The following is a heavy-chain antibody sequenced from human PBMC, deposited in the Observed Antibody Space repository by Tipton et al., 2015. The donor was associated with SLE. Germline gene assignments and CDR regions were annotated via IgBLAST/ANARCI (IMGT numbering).Heavy chain of an antibody. J-gene: IGHJ4*02. CDR1: GGSISSFS. CDR2: IYYGVPG. V-gene: IGHV4-59*01. Sequence: TLSLTCTVSGGSISSFSCSWIRQPPGKGLEWLGSIYYGVPGNYRPSLKSRLSISVDTSESQFSMRLSSVTAADSALYYCPRGSRVEEELDFWGQGSLVTVYS. CDR3: PRGSRVEEELDF. D-gene: IGHD3-3*01.